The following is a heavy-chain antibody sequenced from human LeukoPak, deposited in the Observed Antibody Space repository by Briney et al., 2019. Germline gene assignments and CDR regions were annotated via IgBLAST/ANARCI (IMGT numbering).Heavy chain of an antibody. CDR1: GGTFSSYA. J-gene: IGHJ6*02. V-gene: IGHV1-69*04. CDR3: ARGLTSSSWYLYGMDV. CDR2: IIPILGIA. D-gene: IGHD6-13*01. Sequence: SVKVSCKASGGTFSSYAISWVRQAPGQGLGWMGRIIPILGIANYAQKFQGRVTITADKSTSTAYMELSSLRSEDTAVYYCARGLTSSSWYLYGMDVWGQGTTVTVSS.